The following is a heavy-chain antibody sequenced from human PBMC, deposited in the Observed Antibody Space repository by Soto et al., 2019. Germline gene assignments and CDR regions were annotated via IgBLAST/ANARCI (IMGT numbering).Heavy chain of an antibody. CDR3: ARTTYYYHSSGYTLNWFDT. V-gene: IGHV3-23*01. D-gene: IGHD3-22*01. J-gene: IGHJ5*02. CDR2: LSGSGDRT. Sequence: EVQLLESGGGLVQPGGSLKLSCAASGFTFSSYGMSWVRQAPGKGLEWVSALSGSGDRTFYADSVKGRFTISRDNSKDSLYLQMNSLRAEDTAVYYCARTTYYYHSSGYTLNWFDTWGQGTLVTVSS. CDR1: GFTFSSYG.